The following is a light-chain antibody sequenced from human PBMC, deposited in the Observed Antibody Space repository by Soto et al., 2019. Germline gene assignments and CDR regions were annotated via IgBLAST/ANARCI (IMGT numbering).Light chain of an antibody. CDR2: NPS. Sequence: EIVMTQSPATLSVSPGEGATLSCRASQSVSSNLAWYQHKPGQAPKLLMYNPSTRATGIPERFSASGSGTEFTLTISSLQSEDFAVYYCQQYDDWPLTFGGGTKVDI. CDR3: QQYDDWPLT. V-gene: IGKV3-15*01. J-gene: IGKJ4*01. CDR1: QSVSSN.